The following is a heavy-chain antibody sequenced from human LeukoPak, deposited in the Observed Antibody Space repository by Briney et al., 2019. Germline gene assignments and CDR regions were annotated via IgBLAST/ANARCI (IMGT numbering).Heavy chain of an antibody. J-gene: IGHJ3*02. CDR2: VNHSGST. CDR3: ARPGCSSTSCYSLIIEHRQAFDI. CDR1: GGSFSGYY. D-gene: IGHD2-2*02. Sequence: SETLSLTCAVYGGSFSGYYWSWIRQPPGKGLEWIGEVNHSGSTNYNPSLKSRVTISVDTSKNRFSLKLSSVTAADTAVYYCARPGCSSTSCYSLIIEHRQAFDIWGQGTMVTVSS. V-gene: IGHV4-34*01.